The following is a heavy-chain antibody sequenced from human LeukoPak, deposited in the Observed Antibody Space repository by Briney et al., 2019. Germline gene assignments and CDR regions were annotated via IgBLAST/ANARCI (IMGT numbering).Heavy chain of an antibody. J-gene: IGHJ4*02. CDR3: VRGIDTTGYFNY. CDR2: MNPNSGNT. CDR1: GYTFTSYD. V-gene: IGHV1-8*01. Sequence: ASVKVSCKASGYTFTSYDINWVRQATGQGLEWMGWMNPNSGNTGYAQKFQGRVTMTRNTSISTAYMELSSLRSEDTALYYCVRGIDTTGYFNYWGQGTLVTVSS. D-gene: IGHD3-22*01.